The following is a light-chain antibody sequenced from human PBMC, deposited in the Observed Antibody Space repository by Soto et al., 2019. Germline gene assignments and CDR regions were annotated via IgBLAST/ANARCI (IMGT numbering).Light chain of an antibody. CDR1: QTVISH. CDR2: EAS. J-gene: IGKJ1*01. V-gene: IGKV3-20*01. Sequence: EIVMTQSPATLSVSPGERATLSCRASQTVISHLAWYQQKPGQAPRLLIYEASSRATGIPDRFSGGGSGTDFTLSISRLEPEDFAVYYCQQYGSSPWTFGQGTKVDIK. CDR3: QQYGSSPWT.